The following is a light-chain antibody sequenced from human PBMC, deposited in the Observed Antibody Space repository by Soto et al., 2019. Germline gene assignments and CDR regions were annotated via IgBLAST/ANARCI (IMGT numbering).Light chain of an antibody. Sequence: DIQMTQSPSSLSASVGDRVTITCRASQSISSYLNWYQQKPGKAPNLLIYAASSLHSGVPSRFSGSGSGTDFTLTISSLKPEDFATYYCQQSYSSSWTFGQGTTVEIK. CDR1: QSISSY. J-gene: IGKJ1*01. CDR3: QQSYSSSWT. CDR2: AAS. V-gene: IGKV1-39*01.